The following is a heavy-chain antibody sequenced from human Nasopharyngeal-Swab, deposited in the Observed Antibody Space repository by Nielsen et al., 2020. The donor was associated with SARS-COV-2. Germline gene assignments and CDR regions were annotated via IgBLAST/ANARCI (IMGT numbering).Heavy chain of an antibody. CDR2: IVVGSGNT. J-gene: IGHJ4*02. V-gene: IGHV1-58*01. CDR3: AGGYCSGGSCYPPEGY. Sequence: SVKVSCKASGFTFTSSAAQWVRQARGQRLEWIGWIVVGSGNTNYAQKFQERVTITRDMSTGTAYMELSSLRSEDTAVYYCAGGYCSGGSCYPPEGYWGQGTLVTVSS. CDR1: GFTFTSSA. D-gene: IGHD2-15*01.